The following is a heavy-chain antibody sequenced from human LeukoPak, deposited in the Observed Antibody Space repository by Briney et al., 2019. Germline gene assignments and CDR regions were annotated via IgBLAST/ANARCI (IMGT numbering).Heavy chain of an antibody. V-gene: IGHV4-39*07. CDR2: IYSGGTT. J-gene: IGHJ4*02. D-gene: IGHD3-3*01. Sequence: SETLSLTCTVSGGSISSGSYYWGWIRQPPGKGLEWIGTIYSGGTTYYNPSLKSRVTISVDTSKNQFSLKLSSVTAADTAVYYCAMGSGYDFWSGLYFDYWGQGTLVTVSS. CDR3: AMGSGYDFWSGLYFDY. CDR1: GGSISSGSYY.